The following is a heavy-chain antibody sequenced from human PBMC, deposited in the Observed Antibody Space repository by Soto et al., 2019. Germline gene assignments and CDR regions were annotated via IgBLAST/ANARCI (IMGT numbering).Heavy chain of an antibody. J-gene: IGHJ4*02. V-gene: IGHV3-73*01. D-gene: IGHD3-22*01. CDR1: GFTFSGSA. CDR2: IRNKADSYAT. CDR3: TSPWYYYDNSGNDY. Sequence: GGSLRLSCAASGFTFSGSAMHWVRQASGKGLEWVGRIRNKADSYATAYAASVKGRFTISRDDSKNTAYLQMNSLKTEDTAVYYCTSPWYYYDNSGNDYWGQGTLVTVAS.